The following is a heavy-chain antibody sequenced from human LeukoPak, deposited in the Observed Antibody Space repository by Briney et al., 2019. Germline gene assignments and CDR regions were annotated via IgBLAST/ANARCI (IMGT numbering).Heavy chain of an antibody. CDR3: AKSGYYYDSSGPHNTYYFDY. CDR2: INSDGSST. Sequence: SGGSLRLSCAASGFTFSSYWMHWVRQAPGKGLVWVSRINSDGSSTSYADSVKGRFTISRDNSKNTLYLQMNSLRAEDTAVYYCAKSGYYYDSSGPHNTYYFDYWGQGTLVTVSS. V-gene: IGHV3-74*01. D-gene: IGHD3-22*01. J-gene: IGHJ4*02. CDR1: GFTFSSYW.